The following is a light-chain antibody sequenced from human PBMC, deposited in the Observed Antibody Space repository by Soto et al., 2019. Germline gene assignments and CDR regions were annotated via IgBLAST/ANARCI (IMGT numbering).Light chain of an antibody. J-gene: IGKJ2*01. CDR2: GAS. Sequence: DIQMTQSPSSLSASVGDRVTITCRASQTFSNFLNWYQQKPGKAPKLLVYGASSLQSGVPSRFSGSGSGTDFTLTITSLQPEDVATYYCQHSYSTPYTVGQGNKLQIK. CDR3: QHSYSTPYT. V-gene: IGKV1-39*01. CDR1: QTFSNF.